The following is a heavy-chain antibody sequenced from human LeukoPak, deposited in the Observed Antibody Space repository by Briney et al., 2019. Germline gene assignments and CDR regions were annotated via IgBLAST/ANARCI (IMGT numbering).Heavy chain of an antibody. D-gene: IGHD3-10*01. CDR1: GFNFGTSW. Sequence: GGSLRLSCAASGFNFGTSWMDWVRQAPGKGLEWVANINQDGTEKYYVDSVKGRFTISRDNGKNSLYLQMNSLRVEDTAVYYCAKLAKYFYGAETFYFFEHWGQGTPVTASS. CDR3: AKLAKYFYGAETFYFFEH. J-gene: IGHJ4*02. CDR2: INQDGTEK. V-gene: IGHV3-7*01.